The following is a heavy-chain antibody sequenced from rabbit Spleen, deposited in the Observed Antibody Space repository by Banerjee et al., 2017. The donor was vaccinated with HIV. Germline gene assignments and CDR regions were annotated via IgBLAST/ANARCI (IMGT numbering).Heavy chain of an antibody. V-gene: IGHV1S45*01. CDR2: IYTVHGQT. J-gene: IGHJ4*01. D-gene: IGHD4-2*01. Sequence: QEQLVESGGGLVKPGASLKLTCTASGFSFSSSYWIWWVRQAPGKGLEWIGCIYTVHGQTYYASWAKGRFTISKTSSTTVTLQMTSLTAADTATYFCARRYVGSAVNYVNVNDFHLWGPGPLVTVS. CDR3: ARRYVGSAVNYVNVNDFHL. CDR1: GFSFSSSYW.